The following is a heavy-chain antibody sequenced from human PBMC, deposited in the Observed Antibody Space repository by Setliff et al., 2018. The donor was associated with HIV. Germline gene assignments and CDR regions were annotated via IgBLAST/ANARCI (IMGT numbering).Heavy chain of an antibody. Sequence: SETLSLTCVVSGGSISSHNWWTWVRQSPGKGLEWLGEIYESGTTNDNPSLKSRVTISVDKSINQFSLKLRSVTAADSALYYCARRAVGVGNTRMIGSWGQGILVTVSS. D-gene: IGHD1-26*01. CDR2: IYESGTT. J-gene: IGHJ4*02. V-gene: IGHV4-4*02. CDR3: ARRAVGVGNTRMIGS. CDR1: GGSISSHNW.